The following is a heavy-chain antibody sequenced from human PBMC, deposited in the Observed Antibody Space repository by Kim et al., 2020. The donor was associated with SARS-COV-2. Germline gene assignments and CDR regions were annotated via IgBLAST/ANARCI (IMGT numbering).Heavy chain of an antibody. CDR2: IYYSGGT. J-gene: IGHJ5*02. Sequence: SETLSLTCTVSGGSISSYYWSWIRQPPGKGLECIGSIYYSGGTNYNPSLKSRGTISVNTSKNNFSLMLSSVTAADTAVSYCAIGVDASGQGTLSPASS. CDR1: GGSISSYY. CDR3: AIGVDA. V-gene: IGHV4-59*01.